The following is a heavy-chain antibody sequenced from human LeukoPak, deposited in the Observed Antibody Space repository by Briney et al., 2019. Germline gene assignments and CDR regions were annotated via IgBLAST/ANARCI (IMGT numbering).Heavy chain of an antibody. D-gene: IGHD4-23*01. CDR1: GGSINSGGYS. J-gene: IGHJ4*02. CDR2: SYHSGST. CDR3: ARVLTGYGGGSFDY. V-gene: IGHV4-30-2*01. Sequence: SETLSLTCVVSGGSINSGGYSWSWIRQPPGKGLEWIGYSYHSGSTHYNPSLKSRVIISVDRSKNQFSLKVSSMTAADTAVYYCARVLTGYGGGSFDYWGQGTLVTVSS.